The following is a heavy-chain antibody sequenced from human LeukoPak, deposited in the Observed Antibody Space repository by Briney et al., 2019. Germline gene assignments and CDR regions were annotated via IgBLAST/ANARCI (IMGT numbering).Heavy chain of an antibody. V-gene: IGHV4-34*01. CDR3: ARLPLYGGPASFDY. Sequence: PETLSLTCAVYGGSFTGYYWSWIRPPLGKGLEWIGETSHSGTTNYNPSLESRVTISADTAKNQFSLKLTSVTAADTAVYYCARLPLYGGPASFDYWGQGNLVTVSS. CDR1: GGSFTGYY. CDR2: TSHSGTT. D-gene: IGHD4/OR15-4a*01. J-gene: IGHJ4*02.